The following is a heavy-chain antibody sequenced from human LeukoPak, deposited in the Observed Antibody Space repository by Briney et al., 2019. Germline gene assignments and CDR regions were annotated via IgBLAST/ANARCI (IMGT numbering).Heavy chain of an antibody. D-gene: IGHD3-10*01. CDR1: GYSISSGYY. CDR2: IYHSGST. Sequence: KPSETLSLTCTVSGYSISSGYYWGWIRQPPGQGLEWIGSIYHSGSTYYNPSLKSRVTISVDTSKNQFSLKLSSVTAADTAVYYCAREVITMVRGVILAFDIWGQGTMVTVSS. CDR3: AREVITMVRGVILAFDI. V-gene: IGHV4-38-2*02. J-gene: IGHJ3*02.